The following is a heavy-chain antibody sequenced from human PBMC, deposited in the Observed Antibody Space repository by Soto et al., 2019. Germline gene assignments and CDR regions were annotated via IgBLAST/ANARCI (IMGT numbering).Heavy chain of an antibody. J-gene: IGHJ4*02. V-gene: IGHV1-69*01. CDR3: AREEHYYDSSGYSYYFDY. D-gene: IGHD3-22*01. CDR1: GGTFSSYA. CDR2: IIPIFGTA. Sequence: QVQLVQSGAEEKKPGSSVKVSCKASGGTFSSYAISWVRQAPGQGLEWMGGIIPIFGTANYAQKFQGRVTITADESTSTAYMELSSLRSEDTAVYYCAREEHYYDSSGYSYYFDYWGQGTLVTVSS.